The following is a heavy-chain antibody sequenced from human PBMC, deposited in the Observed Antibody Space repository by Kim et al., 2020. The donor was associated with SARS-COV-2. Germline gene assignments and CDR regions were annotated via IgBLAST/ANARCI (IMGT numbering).Heavy chain of an antibody. J-gene: IGHJ4*02. Sequence: LETLSLTCAVYGGSFSGYYWSWIRQPPGKGLEWIGEINHSGSTNYNPSLKSRVTISVDTSKNQFSLKLSSVTAADTAVYYCARTTVTTIYYWGQGTLVTVSS. D-gene: IGHD4-17*01. CDR2: INHSGST. V-gene: IGHV4-34*01. CDR3: ARTTVTTIYY. CDR1: GGSFSGYY.